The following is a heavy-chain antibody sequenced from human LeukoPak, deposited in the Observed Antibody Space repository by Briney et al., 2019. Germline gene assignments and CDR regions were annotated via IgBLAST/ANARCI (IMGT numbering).Heavy chain of an antibody. Sequence: SQTLSLTCTVSGGSMRSAGYYWSWIRQPAGKGLEWIGRIYTSESINYNPSLMSRVTMSLDTSRNQFSLKLSSVTAADTAVYYCARDDLGITAAGSVWGQGTLVTVSS. J-gene: IGHJ4*02. D-gene: IGHD6-13*01. CDR3: ARDDLGITAAGSV. V-gene: IGHV4-61*02. CDR1: GGSMRSAGYY. CDR2: IYTSESI.